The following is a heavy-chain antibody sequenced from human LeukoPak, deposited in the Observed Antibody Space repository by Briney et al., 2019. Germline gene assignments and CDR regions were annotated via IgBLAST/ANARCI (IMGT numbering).Heavy chain of an antibody. D-gene: IGHD5-18*01. CDR3: AKDSRGYTYGIFDY. CDR2: ISGSGGST. Sequence: GGSLRLSCAASGFTFSSYAMSWVRQAPGKGLEWVSGISGSGGSTYYVDSVKGRFTISRDNSKNTLYLQMSSLRAEDTAVYYRAKDSRGYTYGIFDYWGQGTLVTVSS. J-gene: IGHJ4*02. CDR1: GFTFSSYA. V-gene: IGHV3-23*01.